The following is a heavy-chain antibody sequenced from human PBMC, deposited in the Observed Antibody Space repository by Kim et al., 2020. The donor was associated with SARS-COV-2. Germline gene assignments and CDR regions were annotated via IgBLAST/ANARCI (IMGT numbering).Heavy chain of an antibody. J-gene: IGHJ6*02. CDR2: IIPIFGTA. Sequence: SVKVSCKASGGTFSSYAISWVRQAPGQGLEWMGGIIPIFGTANYAQKFQGRVTITADESTSTAYMELSSLRSEDTAVYYCVSGWYYYYYYGMDVWGQGTTVTVSS. CDR1: GGTFSSYA. V-gene: IGHV1-69*13. CDR3: VSGWYYYYYYGMDV. D-gene: IGHD6-19*01.